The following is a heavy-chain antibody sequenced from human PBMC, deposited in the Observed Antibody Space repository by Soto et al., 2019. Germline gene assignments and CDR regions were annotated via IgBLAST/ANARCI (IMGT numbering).Heavy chain of an antibody. CDR3: AAVYDFWSVYYFDF. CDR2: INAGNGNT. V-gene: IGHV1-3*01. CDR1: GYTFTSYA. Sequence: ASVKVSCKASGYTFTSYAMHWVRQAPGQRLEWMGWINAGNGNTKYSQKFQGRVTITRDTSASTAYMELSILRSEDTAVYYFAAVYDFWSVYYFDFWGQGTLVTVSS. D-gene: IGHD3-3*01. J-gene: IGHJ4*02.